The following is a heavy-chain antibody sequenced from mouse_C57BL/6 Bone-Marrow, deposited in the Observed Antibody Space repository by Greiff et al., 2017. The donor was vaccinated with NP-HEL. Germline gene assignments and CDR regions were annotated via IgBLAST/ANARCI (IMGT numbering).Heavy chain of an antibody. CDR1: GYTFTDYY. CDR2: INPYNGGT. J-gene: IGHJ3*01. D-gene: IGHD2-2*01. CDR3: ARRVALYYGYGRGFAY. Sequence: VQLQQSGPVLVKPGASVKMSCKASGYTFTDYYMNWVKQSHGKSLEWIGVINPYNGGTSYNQKFKGKATLTVDKSSSTAYMELNSLTSEDSAVYYCARRVALYYGYGRGFAYWGQGTLVTVSA. V-gene: IGHV1-19*01.